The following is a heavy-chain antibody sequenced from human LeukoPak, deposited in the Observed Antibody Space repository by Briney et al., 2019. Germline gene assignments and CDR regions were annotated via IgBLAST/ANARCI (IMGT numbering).Heavy chain of an antibody. CDR1: GYTFTGYF. J-gene: IGHJ4*02. CDR2: INPNNGAT. Sequence: ASVKVSYKASGYTFTGYFMHWVRQAPGQGLEWMGWINPNNGATNFTQKFQGRVTMTRDTSISPAYIELSSLTSDDPTVYHCAKAGSYHYVDFWGQGTVVTVSS. D-gene: IGHD3-16*02. V-gene: IGHV1-2*02. CDR3: AKAGSYHYVDF.